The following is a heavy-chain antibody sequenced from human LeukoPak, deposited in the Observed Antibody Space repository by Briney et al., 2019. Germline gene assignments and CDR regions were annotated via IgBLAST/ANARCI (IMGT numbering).Heavy chain of an antibody. CDR1: GYSISSGYY. V-gene: IGHV4-38-2*01. CDR2: IYHSGST. J-gene: IGHJ3*02. Sequence: SETLSLTCAVSGYSISSGYYWGWIRQPPGKGLEWIGSIYHSGSTYYNPSLKGRVTISVDTSKNQFSLKLSSVTAADTAVYYCVYAFDIWGQGTMVTVSS. CDR3: VYAFDI.